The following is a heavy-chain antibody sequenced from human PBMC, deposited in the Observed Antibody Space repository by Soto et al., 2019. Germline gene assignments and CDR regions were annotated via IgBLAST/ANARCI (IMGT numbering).Heavy chain of an antibody. V-gene: IGHV2-70*04. J-gene: IGHJ4*02. D-gene: IGHD4-4*01. Sequence: SGPTLVNPTQTLTLTCTFSGFSLSTVGMHVSWIRQPPGKALEWLARIDWDDDKWYSPSLKTRLTISKDTSKNRVVLTMTNMDPVDTATYYCARMTTTLSFAFWGQGTLVTVSS. CDR1: GFSLSTVGMH. CDR3: ARMTTTLSFAF. CDR2: IDWDDDK.